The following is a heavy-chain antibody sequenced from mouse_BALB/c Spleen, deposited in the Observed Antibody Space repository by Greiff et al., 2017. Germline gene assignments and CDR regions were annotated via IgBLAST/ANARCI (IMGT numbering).Heavy chain of an antibody. Sequence: EVKLMESGPGLVKPSQSLSLTCSVTGYSITSGYYWNWIRQFPGNKLEWMGYISYDGSNNYNPSLKNRISITRDTSKNQFFLKLNSVTTEDTAVYYCASGGPYFDYWGQGTTLTVSS. CDR2: ISYDGSN. J-gene: IGHJ2*01. CDR3: ASGGPYFDY. V-gene: IGHV3-6*01. CDR1: GYSITSGYY. D-gene: IGHD3-3*01.